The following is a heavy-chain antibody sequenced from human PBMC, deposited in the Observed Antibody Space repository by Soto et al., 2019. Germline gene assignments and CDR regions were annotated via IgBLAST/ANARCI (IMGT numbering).Heavy chain of an antibody. V-gene: IGHV4-4*02. CDR1: SGSISSSNW. CDR3: ARVYYSDYEGNWFDP. Sequence: QVQLQESGPGLVKPSGTLSLTCAGSSGSISSSNWWSCVRQPPGKGLEWLGEIYHRGSTNYNQSPKRRVTIAVDKSKNQYYLKLSSVTAADTAVYYCARVYYSDYEGNWFDPWGQGTLVTVSS. D-gene: IGHD4-17*01. CDR2: IYHRGST. J-gene: IGHJ5*02.